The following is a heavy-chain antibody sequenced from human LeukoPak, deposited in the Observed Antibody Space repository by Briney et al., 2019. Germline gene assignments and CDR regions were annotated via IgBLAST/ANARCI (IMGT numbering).Heavy chain of an antibody. CDR3: ARQQIAASRFDD. CDR2: IYSGGST. CDR1: GGSITSDRYY. Sequence: AETVSLTCTVAGGSITSDRYYWGWIRQPQGKGLEWIGRIYSGGSTYYDPSLKSRVIISVNTSKNQLSLKVSSVTAEDRAVYYCARQQIAASRFDDWGQGTLATVSS. V-gene: IGHV4-39*01. D-gene: IGHD2-21*01. J-gene: IGHJ4*02.